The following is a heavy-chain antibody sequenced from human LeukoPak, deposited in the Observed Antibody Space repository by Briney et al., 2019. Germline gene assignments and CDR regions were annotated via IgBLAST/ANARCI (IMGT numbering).Heavy chain of an antibody. CDR2: INSDGSST. CDR1: GFTFSSYW. D-gene: IGHD6-13*01. CDR3: ARSFDPWQLALYFDY. Sequence: GGSLRLSCAASGFTFSSYWMHWVRQAPGKGLVWVSRINSDGSSTSYADSVKGRFTISRDNAKNTLYLQMNSLRAEDTAVYYCARSFDPWQLALYFDYWGQGTLVTVSS. J-gene: IGHJ4*02. V-gene: IGHV3-74*01.